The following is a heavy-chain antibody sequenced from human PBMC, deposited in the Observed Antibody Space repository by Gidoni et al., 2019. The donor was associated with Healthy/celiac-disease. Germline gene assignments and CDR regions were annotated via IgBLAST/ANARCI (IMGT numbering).Heavy chain of an antibody. J-gene: IGHJ3*02. Sequence: EVQLLESGGGLVQPGGSLRLSCAASGFTFSSYAMSWVRQAPGKGLEWVSAISGSGGSTYYAYSVKGRFTISRDNSKNTLYLQMNSLRAEDTAVYYCAKDLANLYDSSDQVAFDIWGQGTMVTVSS. CDR2: ISGSGGST. CDR3: AKDLANLYDSSDQVAFDI. CDR1: GFTFSSYA. D-gene: IGHD3-22*01. V-gene: IGHV3-23*01.